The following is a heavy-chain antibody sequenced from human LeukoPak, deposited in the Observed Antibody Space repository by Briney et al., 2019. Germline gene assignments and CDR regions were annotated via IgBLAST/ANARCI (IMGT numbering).Heavy chain of an antibody. V-gene: IGHV4-34*01. D-gene: IGHD6-19*01. J-gene: IGHJ4*02. Sequence: AXETLSLTCAVYGGSFSGYYWSWIRQPPGKGLEWIGEINHSGSTNYNPSLKSRVTISVDTSKNQFSLKLSSVTAADTAVYYCARVRQWLGSFDYWGQGTLVTVSS. CDR3: ARVRQWLGSFDY. CDR2: INHSGST. CDR1: GGSFSGYY.